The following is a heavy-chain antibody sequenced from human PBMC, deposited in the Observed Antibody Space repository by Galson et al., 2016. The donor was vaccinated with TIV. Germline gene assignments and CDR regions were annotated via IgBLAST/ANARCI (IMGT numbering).Heavy chain of an antibody. J-gene: IGHJ6*02. CDR3: ARDRIVDATYYYYYFGMDV. V-gene: IGHV3-66*02. D-gene: IGHD1-26*01. CDR1: GLSVNINY. CDR2: ISDGGYT. Sequence: SLRLSCAVSGLSVNINYMTWVRQAPGKGLEWVSLISDGGYTFYPDSVKGRFTISRDNSKNTLYLQMNSLRVEDTAVYYCARDRIVDATYYYYYFGMDVWGQGAAVTVSS.